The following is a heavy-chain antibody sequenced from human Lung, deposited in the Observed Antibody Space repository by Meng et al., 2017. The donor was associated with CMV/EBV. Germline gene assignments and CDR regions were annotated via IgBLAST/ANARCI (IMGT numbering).Heavy chain of an antibody. CDR3: ARGVAESLGWEMGY. CDR1: GFTLRRYW. CDR2: IDSDGRDI. Sequence: EVQLVESXXGXVXXGGXLRLSCAVSGFTLRRYWMHWVRQAPGKGLEWVSRIDSDGRDITYADSVRGRFTISRDDAKNTLYLQMNSLRVEDTAVYYCARGVAESLGWEMGYWGQGTLVTVSS. V-gene: IGHV3-74*03. D-gene: IGHD1-26*01. J-gene: IGHJ4*02.